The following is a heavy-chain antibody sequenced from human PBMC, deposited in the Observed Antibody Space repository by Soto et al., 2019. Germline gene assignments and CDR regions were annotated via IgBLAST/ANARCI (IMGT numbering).Heavy chain of an antibody. D-gene: IGHD3-10*01. CDR2: IIPIFGTA. Sequence: SVKVSCKASGGTFSSYAISWVRQAPGQGLEWMGGIIPIFGTANYAQKFQGRVTITADESTSTAYVELSSLRSEDTAVYYCAREEYGSGTEGDAFDIWGQGTMVTVSS. J-gene: IGHJ3*02. CDR1: GGTFSSYA. V-gene: IGHV1-69*13. CDR3: AREEYGSGTEGDAFDI.